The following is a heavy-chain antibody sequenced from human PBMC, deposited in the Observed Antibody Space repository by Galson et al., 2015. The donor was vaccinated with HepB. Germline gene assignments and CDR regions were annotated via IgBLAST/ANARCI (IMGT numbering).Heavy chain of an antibody. V-gene: IGHV4-59*08. Sequence: LSLTCTVSGGSISSYYWSWIRQPPGKGLEWIGYIYYSGSTNYNPSLKSRVTISVDTSKNQFSLKLSSVTAADTAVYYCARHGTDSQTDAFDIWGQGTMVTVSS. J-gene: IGHJ3*02. CDR1: GGSISSYY. D-gene: IGHD1-26*01. CDR3: ARHGTDSQTDAFDI. CDR2: IYYSGST.